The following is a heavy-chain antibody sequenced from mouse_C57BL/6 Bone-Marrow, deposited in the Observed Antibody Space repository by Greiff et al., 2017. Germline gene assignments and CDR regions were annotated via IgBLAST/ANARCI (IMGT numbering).Heavy chain of an antibody. CDR1: GYTFTSYG. V-gene: IGHV1-81*01. Sequence: VQLVESGAELARPGASVKLSCKASGYTFTSYGISWVKQRTGQGLEWIGEIYPRSGNTYYNEKFKGKATLTADKSSSTAYMELRSLTSEDSAVYFCARSRITTVVAPCFDYWGQGTTLTVSS. J-gene: IGHJ2*01. CDR2: IYPRSGNT. D-gene: IGHD1-1*01. CDR3: ARSRITTVVAPCFDY.